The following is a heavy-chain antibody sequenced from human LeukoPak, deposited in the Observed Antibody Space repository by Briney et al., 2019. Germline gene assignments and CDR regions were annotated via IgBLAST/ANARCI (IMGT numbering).Heavy chain of an antibody. CDR3: AELGITMIGGV. V-gene: IGHV4-39*01. CDR2: IYYSGST. Sequence: PSETLSLTCTVHGGSISSSNYYWGWIRQPPGKGLEWIGSIYYSGSTYYNPSVRSRVTISVDTSKNQFSLKLRSVTAADTAVYYCAELGITMIGGVWGKGTTVTISS. D-gene: IGHD3-10*02. J-gene: IGHJ6*04. CDR1: GGSISSSNYY.